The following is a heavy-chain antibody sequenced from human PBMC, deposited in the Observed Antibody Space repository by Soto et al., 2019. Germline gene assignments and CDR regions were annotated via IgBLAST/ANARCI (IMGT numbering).Heavy chain of an antibody. Sequence: QVQLVESGGGVVQPGRSLRLSCAASGFIFSSYAMHWVRQAPGKGLEWVAFISDDGSSKYYADSVKGRFTISRDNSKXXXXXXXXXXXXXXXXXXXXXXXXXXXXXXVFDPWGQGTLVTVSS. J-gene: IGHJ5*02. CDR2: ISDDGSSK. CDR1: GFIFSSYA. V-gene: IGHV3-30-3*01. CDR3: XXXXXXXXXXVFDP.